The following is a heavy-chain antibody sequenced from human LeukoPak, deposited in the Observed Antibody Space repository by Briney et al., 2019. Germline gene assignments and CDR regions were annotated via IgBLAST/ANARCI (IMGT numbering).Heavy chain of an antibody. D-gene: IGHD6-13*01. V-gene: IGHV3-21*01. J-gene: IGHJ4*02. CDR2: STSYI. Sequence: STSYIYYADSVKGRFTISRDNAKNSLYLEMNSLRAEDTAVYYCARDGSYSSSWYFDYWGQGTLVTVSS. CDR3: ARDGSYSSSWYFDY.